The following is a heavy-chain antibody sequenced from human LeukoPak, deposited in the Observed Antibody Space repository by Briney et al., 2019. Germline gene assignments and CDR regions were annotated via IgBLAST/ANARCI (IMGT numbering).Heavy chain of an antibody. CDR1: GFTFSNVW. D-gene: IGHD2-21*01. Sequence: GGSLRLSCAASGFTFSNVWMSWVRQVPGKGLEWVGRIRRKTDGETTGHAAPVKGRFTISRDDSKSTLYLQMNSLKTEDTAVYYCVTDLVIKGYFDYWGQGALVTVSS. CDR3: VTDLVIKGYFDY. V-gene: IGHV3-15*01. J-gene: IGHJ4*02. CDR2: IRRKTDGETT.